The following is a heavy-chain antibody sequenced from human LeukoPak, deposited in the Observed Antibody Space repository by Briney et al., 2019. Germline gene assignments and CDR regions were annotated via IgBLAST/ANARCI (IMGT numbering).Heavy chain of an antibody. Sequence: KPSETLSLTCTVSGGSISSSSYYWGWIRQPPGKGLEWIGSIYYSVSTYYNPSLKSRVTISVDTSKNQFSLKLSSVTAADTAVYYCAGQGVVVPAAIRPRSYYYYGMDVWGQGTTVTVSS. V-gene: IGHV4-39*01. CDR2: IYYSVST. J-gene: IGHJ6*02. D-gene: IGHD2-2*02. CDR1: GGSISSSSYY. CDR3: AGQGVVVPAAIRPRSYYYYGMDV.